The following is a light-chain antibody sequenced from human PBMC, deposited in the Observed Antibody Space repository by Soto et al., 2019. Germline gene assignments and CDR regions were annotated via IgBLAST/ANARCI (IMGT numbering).Light chain of an antibody. Sequence: QSVLTQPPSGSGAPGQSVTISGFGSGSNIGAGYDVHWYQQLPGVAPKLLIFDSTNRPSGVPGRFSGSKSGASASLAITGLLPEDESDFFCQFFDPNLKAVVFGGGTKLTLL. CDR3: QFFDPNLKAVV. CDR2: DST. V-gene: IGLV1-40*01. J-gene: IGLJ2*01. CDR1: GSNIGAGYD.